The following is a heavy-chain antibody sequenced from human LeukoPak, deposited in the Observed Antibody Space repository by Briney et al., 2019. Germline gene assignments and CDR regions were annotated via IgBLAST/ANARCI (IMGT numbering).Heavy chain of an antibody. Sequence: GGSLRLSCVASGFTVSSNYMSWVRQAPGKGLEWVSVIYSGGSTYYADSVKGRFTISRDNPKNTLYLQMNSLRAEDTAVYYCARAYDYVWGSFDYWGQGTLVTVSS. V-gene: IGHV3-66*02. J-gene: IGHJ4*02. D-gene: IGHD3-16*01. CDR2: IYSGGST. CDR3: ARAYDYVWGSFDY. CDR1: GFTVSSNY.